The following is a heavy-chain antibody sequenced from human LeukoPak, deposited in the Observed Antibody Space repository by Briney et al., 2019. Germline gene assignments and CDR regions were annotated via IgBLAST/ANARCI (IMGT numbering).Heavy chain of an antibody. D-gene: IGHD5-24*01. V-gene: IGHV3-9*01. Sequence: GGSLRLSRAVSGFNFDDYALHRGREAPGRGLGGVSGINWKTGNGIYADSVKGRFTISRDNAKNSLYLQMSSLRAEDTALYYCTRRAARWQFDLWGRGILLTVSS. CDR3: TRRAARWQFDL. CDR2: INWKTGNG. J-gene: IGHJ2*01. CDR1: GFNFDDYA.